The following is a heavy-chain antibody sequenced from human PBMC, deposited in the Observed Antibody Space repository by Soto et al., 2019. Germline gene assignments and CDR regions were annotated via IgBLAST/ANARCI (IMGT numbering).Heavy chain of an antibody. J-gene: IGHJ4*02. Sequence: SVKVSCKASGGTFSRHAISWVRQAPGQGLEWMGGIIPMFGTANHAQKFQGRVTIIADESTSTAYMELSSLRSEDTAIYYCARGWGYDSSDYYYAYWGQGTVVTVPQ. CDR3: ARGWGYDSSDYYYAY. D-gene: IGHD3-22*01. CDR1: GGTFSRHA. CDR2: IIPMFGTA. V-gene: IGHV1-69*13.